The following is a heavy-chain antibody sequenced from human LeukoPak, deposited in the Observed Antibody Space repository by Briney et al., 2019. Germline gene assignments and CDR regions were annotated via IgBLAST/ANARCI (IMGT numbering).Heavy chain of an antibody. J-gene: IGHJ4*02. CDR1: GFTFSNYW. V-gene: IGHV3-30*02. CDR2: IRYDGSNK. Sequence: HPGGSLRLSCAASGFTFSNYWMHWVRQAPGKGLEWVAFIRYDGSNKYYADSVKGRFTISRDNSKNTLYLQMNSLRAEDTAVYYCAKIRYYYDSSGYLTTDYWGQGTLVTVSS. D-gene: IGHD3-22*01. CDR3: AKIRYYYDSSGYLTTDY.